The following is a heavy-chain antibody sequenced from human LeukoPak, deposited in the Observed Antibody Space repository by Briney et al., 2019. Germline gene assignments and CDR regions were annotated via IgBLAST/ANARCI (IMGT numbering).Heavy chain of an antibody. CDR3: ARAMGQPLQLYYYHMDV. Sequence: GGSLRLSCAASGFTFSSYSMNWVRQAPGKGLEWVSSISSSSSYIYYADSVKGRFTISRDNAKNSLYLQMNSLRAEDTAGYYCARAMGQPLQLYYYHMDVWGKGTTVTGSS. D-gene: IGHD5-24*01. CDR2: ISSSSSYI. J-gene: IGHJ6*03. V-gene: IGHV3-21*01. CDR1: GFTFSSYS.